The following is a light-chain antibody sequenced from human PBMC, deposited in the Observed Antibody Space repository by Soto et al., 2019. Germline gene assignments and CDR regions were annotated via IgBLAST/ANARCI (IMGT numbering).Light chain of an antibody. CDR3: QQYNSYWT. CDR1: QGISGW. J-gene: IGKJ1*01. V-gene: IGKV1-5*01. CDR2: DAS. Sequence: DIRMTHSPSTLSASVGDIVTITCRASQGISGWLAWYQQKPGKAPKLLIYDASSLESGVPSRFSGSGSGTEFTLTISSLRPDDFATYYCQQYNSYWTFGQGTKVDIK.